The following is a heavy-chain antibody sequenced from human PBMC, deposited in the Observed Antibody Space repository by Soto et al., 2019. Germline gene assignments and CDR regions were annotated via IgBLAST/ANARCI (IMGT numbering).Heavy chain of an antibody. J-gene: IGHJ5*02. V-gene: IGHV3-30-3*01. CDR1: GFTFSSYA. CDR2: ISYDGSNK. D-gene: IGHD3-16*01. Sequence: QVQLVESGGGVVQPGRSLRLSCAASGFTFSSYAMHWVRQAPGKGLEWVAVISYDGSNKYYADSVKGRFTISRDNSKNTLYLQMNSLRAEDTAVYYCARDGGTWFDLWGQGTLVTVSS. CDR3: ARDGGTWFDL.